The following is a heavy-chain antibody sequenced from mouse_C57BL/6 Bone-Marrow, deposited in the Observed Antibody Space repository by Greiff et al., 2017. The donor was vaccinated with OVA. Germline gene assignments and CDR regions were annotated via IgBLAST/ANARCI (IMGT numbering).Heavy chain of an antibody. CDR2: IDPSDSYT. CDR3: ARWYGNHLDY. Sequence: VQLQQSGAELVKPGASVKLSCKASGYTFTSYWMQWVKQRPGQGLEWIGEIDPSDSYTNYNQKFKGKATLTVDTSSSTAYMQLSSLTSEDSAVYYCARWYGNHLDYWGQGTTLTVSS. D-gene: IGHD2-10*02. J-gene: IGHJ2*01. V-gene: IGHV1-50*01. CDR1: GYTFTSYW.